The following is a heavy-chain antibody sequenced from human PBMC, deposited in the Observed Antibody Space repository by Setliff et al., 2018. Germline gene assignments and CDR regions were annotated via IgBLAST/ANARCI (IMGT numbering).Heavy chain of an antibody. D-gene: IGHD2-2*01. J-gene: IGHJ5*02. CDR3: ARDPSLYCSSTSCSPHWFDP. Sequence: GASVKVSCKASGYTFTSYGISWVRQAPGQGLEWMGWISAYNGNTNYAQKLQGRVTMTTDTSTSTAYMELRSLRPDDTAVYYCARDPSLYCSSTSCSPHWFDPWGQGTLVTVSS. CDR1: GYTFTSYG. CDR2: ISAYNGNT. V-gene: IGHV1-18*01.